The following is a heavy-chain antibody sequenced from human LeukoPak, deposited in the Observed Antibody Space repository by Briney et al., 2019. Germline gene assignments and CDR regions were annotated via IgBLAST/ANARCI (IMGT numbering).Heavy chain of an antibody. CDR2: IIPIFGTA. Sequence: SVKVSCKASGGTFSSYAISWVRQAPGQGLEWMGGIIPIFGTANYAQKFQGRVTITADESTSTAYMELSSLRSEGTAVYYCARDQRVDSSGYYDAFDIWGQGTMVTVSS. CDR3: ARDQRVDSSGYYDAFDI. CDR1: GGTFSSYA. V-gene: IGHV1-69*01. D-gene: IGHD3-22*01. J-gene: IGHJ3*02.